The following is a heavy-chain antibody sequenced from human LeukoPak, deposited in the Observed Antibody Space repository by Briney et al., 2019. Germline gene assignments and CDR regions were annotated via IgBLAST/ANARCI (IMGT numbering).Heavy chain of an antibody. J-gene: IGHJ6*03. CDR3: AREGSVNYYYYMDV. CDR2: INHSGST. CDR1: GGSFSGYY. Sequence: PSETLSLTCAVYGGSFSGYYWSWIRQPPGKGLEWIGEINHSGSTNYNPSLKSRVTISVDTSKNQFSLKLSSVTAADTAVYYCAREGSVNYYYYMDVWAKGTTVTVSS. D-gene: IGHD3-10*01. V-gene: IGHV4-34*01.